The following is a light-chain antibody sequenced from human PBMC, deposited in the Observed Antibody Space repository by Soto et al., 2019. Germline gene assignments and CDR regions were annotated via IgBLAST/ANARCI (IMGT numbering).Light chain of an antibody. J-gene: IGKJ1*01. CDR2: WAS. CDR3: HQYFTTPRT. Sequence: DIGMTHSQDSLAVSLGERSTINCKSSQSVLYSSNNKNYLAWYQQKPGQPPKRLISWASTRESGVPDRFSGSGSGTDFTLTISSLQAEDVAVYYCHQYFTTPRTFGQGTKVDI. V-gene: IGKV4-1*01. CDR1: QSVLYSSNNKNY.